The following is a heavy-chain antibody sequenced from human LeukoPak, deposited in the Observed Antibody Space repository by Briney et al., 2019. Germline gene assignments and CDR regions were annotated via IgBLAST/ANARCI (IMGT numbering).Heavy chain of an antibody. V-gene: IGHV3-66*01. D-gene: IGHD1-26*01. CDR2: IYSGGST. Sequence: ESGGSLRLSCAASGFTVSSNYMSWVRQAPGKGLEWVSVIYSGGSTYYADSVKGRFTISRDNSKNTLYLQMNSLRAEDTAVYYCAKYEPAWEPGYFDLWGRGTLVTVSS. CDR3: AKYEPAWEPGYFDL. CDR1: GFTVSSNY. J-gene: IGHJ2*01.